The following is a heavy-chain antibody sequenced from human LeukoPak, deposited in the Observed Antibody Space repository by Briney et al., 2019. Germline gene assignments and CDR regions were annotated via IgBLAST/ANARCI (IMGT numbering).Heavy chain of an antibody. CDR2: IYYSGST. D-gene: IGHD3-9*01. CDR3: ARHQSYYDILTGYPSWVYYFDY. J-gene: IGHJ4*02. CDR1: GGSISSSSYY. V-gene: IGHV4-39*01. Sequence: SETLSLTCTVSGGSISSSSYYWGWIRQPPGKGLEWIGSIYYSGSTYYNPSLKSRVTISVDTSKNQFSLKLSSVTAADTAVYYCARHQSYYDILTGYPSWVYYFDYWGQGTLVTVSS.